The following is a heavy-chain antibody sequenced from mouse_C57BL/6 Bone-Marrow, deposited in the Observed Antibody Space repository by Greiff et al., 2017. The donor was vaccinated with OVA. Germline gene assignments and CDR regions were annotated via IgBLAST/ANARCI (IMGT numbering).Heavy chain of an antibody. J-gene: IGHJ4*01. V-gene: IGHV1-80*01. Sequence: QVQLQQSGAELVKPGASVKISCKASGYAFSSYWMNWVKQRPGKGLEWIGQIYPGDGDTNYNGKFKGKATLTADKSSSTAYMQLSSLTSEDSAVYFCARVGYSNHYYAMDYWGQGTSVTVSS. CDR2: IYPGDGDT. CDR1: GYAFSSYW. D-gene: IGHD2-5*01. CDR3: ARVGYSNHYYAMDY.